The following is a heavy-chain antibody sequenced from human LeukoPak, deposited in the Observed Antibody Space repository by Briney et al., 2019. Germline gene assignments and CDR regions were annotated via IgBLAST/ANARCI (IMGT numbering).Heavy chain of an antibody. Sequence: GGSLQISCKGSGYSFTSYWIGWARQMPGKGLEWMEIIYPGDSDTSYSPSFQGQVTISADKSISTAYLQWSSLKASDTAMYYCARRSYLGGSGGYYYDYWGQGTLVTVSS. J-gene: IGHJ4*02. CDR3: ARRSYLGGSGGYYYDY. D-gene: IGHD3-22*01. V-gene: IGHV5-51*01. CDR1: GYSFTSYW. CDR2: IYPGDSDT.